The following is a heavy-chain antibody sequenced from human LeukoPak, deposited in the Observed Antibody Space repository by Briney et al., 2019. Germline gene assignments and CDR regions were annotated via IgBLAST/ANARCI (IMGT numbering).Heavy chain of an antibody. Sequence: GGTLSLSCAASGFTFSSYAMSWVRQAPGKGLEWVSDISGSGGSTYYADSVKGRFTISRANTKNTLYLQMTSPRAEATAVYYCAKDMEGSSSPWDYWGQGTLVTVSS. CDR1: GFTFSSYA. D-gene: IGHD6-6*01. CDR2: ISGSGGST. V-gene: IGHV3-23*01. J-gene: IGHJ4*02. CDR3: AKDMEGSSSPWDY.